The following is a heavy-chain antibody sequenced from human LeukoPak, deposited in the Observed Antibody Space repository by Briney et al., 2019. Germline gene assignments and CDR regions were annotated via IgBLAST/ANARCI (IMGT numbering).Heavy chain of an antibody. J-gene: IGHJ4*02. CDR2: IKQDGTEK. D-gene: IGHD6-13*01. Sequence: GGSLRLSCAAAGFTFTTYWMSGGRQAPGKGLEWVANIKQDGTEKYYMDSVKGRFTISRDNAKNSLDLQMSSRRSDDTALYYCARVAAAVPAQWGQGTLVTVSS. V-gene: IGHV3-7*04. CDR1: GFTFTTYW. CDR3: ARVAAAVPAQ.